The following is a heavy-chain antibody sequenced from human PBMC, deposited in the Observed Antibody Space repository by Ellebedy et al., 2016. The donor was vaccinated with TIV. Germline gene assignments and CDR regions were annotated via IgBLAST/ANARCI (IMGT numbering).Heavy chain of an antibody. CDR3: ARDPRPYLRYGHFDC. Sequence: GESLKISCAASGFTFSSYAMHWVRQAPGKGLEWMAVISYDGSNKYYADSVRGRFTISRDNAKNSLFLQMDSLRADDTAVYYCARDPRPYLRYGHFDCWGQGTLVTVSS. CDR2: ISYDGSNK. J-gene: IGHJ4*02. V-gene: IGHV3-30-3*01. CDR1: GFTFSSYA. D-gene: IGHD3-9*01.